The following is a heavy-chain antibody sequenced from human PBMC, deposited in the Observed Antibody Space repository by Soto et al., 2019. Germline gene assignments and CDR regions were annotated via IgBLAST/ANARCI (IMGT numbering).Heavy chain of an antibody. V-gene: IGHV1-3*01. CDR3: VREHDFWSDYALEV. D-gene: IGHD3-3*01. CDR1: GYTFTSYS. Sequence: ASVKFSCTSSGYTFTSYSIHWVRQAPGQRLEWMGWINAGNGNTKYSQKFQGRVTITRDTSASTAYMELSSLRSEDTAVYFCVREHDFWSDYALEVWGQGPV. J-gene: IGHJ3*01. CDR2: INAGNGNT.